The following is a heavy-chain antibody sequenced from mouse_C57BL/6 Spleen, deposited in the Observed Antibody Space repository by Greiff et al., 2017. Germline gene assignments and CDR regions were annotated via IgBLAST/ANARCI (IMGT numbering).Heavy chain of an antibody. J-gene: IGHJ4*01. V-gene: IGHV1-55*01. CDR1: GYTFTNYW. D-gene: IGHD2-12*01. CDR3: ARRTSYSHDTSMDD. Sequence: QVQLQQPGAELVKPGASVQMSCKSSGYTFTNYWITWVKQRPGQVLEWIGDIYPGSGSTNYNEKFKSKATLTVDTSSSTAYMQLSSLTSEDSAVYYCARRTSYSHDTSMDDWGQRASVTASS. CDR2: IYPGSGST.